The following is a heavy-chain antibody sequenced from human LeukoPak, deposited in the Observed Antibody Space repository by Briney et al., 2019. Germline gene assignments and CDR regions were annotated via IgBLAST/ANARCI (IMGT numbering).Heavy chain of an antibody. CDR2: IYSGGST. D-gene: IGHD3-22*01. CDR1: GFTVSSNY. CDR3: ARVLKFEEDGDSSGYDY. Sequence: GGSLRLSCAASGFTVSSNYMSWVRQAPGKGLEWVSVIYSGGSTYYADSVKGRFTISRDNSKNTLYLQMNSLRAEDTAVYYCARVLKFEEDGDSSGYDYWGQGTLVTVSS. V-gene: IGHV3-66*01. J-gene: IGHJ4*02.